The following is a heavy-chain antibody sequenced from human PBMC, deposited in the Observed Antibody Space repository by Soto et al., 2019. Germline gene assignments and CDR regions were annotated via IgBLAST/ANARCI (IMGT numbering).Heavy chain of an antibody. D-gene: IGHD1-1*01. V-gene: IGHV3-73*01. J-gene: IGHJ6*02. CDR1: GFTFSGSA. CDR3: TRQQLELGYYYYYGMDV. CDR2: IRSKANSYAT. Sequence: GGSLRLSCAASGFTFSGSAMHWVRQASGKGLEWVGRIRSKANSYATAYAASVKGRFTISRDDSKNTAYLQMNSLKTEDTAVYYCTRQQLELGYYYYYGMDVWGQGTTVTVSS.